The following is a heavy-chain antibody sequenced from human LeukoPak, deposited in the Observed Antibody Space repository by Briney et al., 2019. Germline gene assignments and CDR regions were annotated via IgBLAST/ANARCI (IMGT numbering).Heavy chain of an antibody. V-gene: IGHV4-39*01. J-gene: IGHJ4*02. D-gene: IGHD2-2*01. CDR3: AKLTCSSTFCPLDY. CDR1: GGSISSSSFF. CDR2: VSYSGTT. Sequence: SETLSLTCTVSGGSISSSSFFWAWIRQPPGKGLEWIGTVSYSGTTYYSPSLKSRVTISVDTSKNQFSLRLTSVTAADTALYCCAKLTCSSTFCPLDYWGQGTLVTVSS.